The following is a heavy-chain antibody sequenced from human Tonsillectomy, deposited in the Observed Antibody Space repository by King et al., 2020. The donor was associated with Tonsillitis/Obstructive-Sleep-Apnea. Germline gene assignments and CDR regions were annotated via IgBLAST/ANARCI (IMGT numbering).Heavy chain of an antibody. J-gene: IGHJ6*02. CDR2: IIPILDIT. CDR3: ARGSGDYGDYVGGMDV. CDR1: GGTFSSYA. D-gene: IGHD4-17*01. V-gene: IGHV1-69*10. Sequence: QLVQSGAEVKKSGSSVKVSCKASGGTFSSYAISWVRQAPGQGLEWMGGIIPILDITNYAQRFQGRVTITADKSTSTAYMELSSLRSEDTAVYYCARGSGDYGDYVGGMDVWGQETTVTVSS.